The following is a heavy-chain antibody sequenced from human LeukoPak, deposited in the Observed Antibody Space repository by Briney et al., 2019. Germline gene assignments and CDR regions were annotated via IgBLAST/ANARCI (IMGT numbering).Heavy chain of an antibody. CDR2: IYHSGST. D-gene: IGHD3-10*02. J-gene: IGHJ5*02. V-gene: IGHV4-38-2*02. CDR1: GYSISSGYY. CDR3: ARHRTMFYNWFDP. Sequence: SETLSLTCTVSGYSISSGYYWGWIRQPPGKGLEWIGSIYHSGSTNYNPSLKSRVTISVDTSKNQFSLKLSSVTAADTAVYYCARHRTMFYNWFDPWGQGTLVTVSS.